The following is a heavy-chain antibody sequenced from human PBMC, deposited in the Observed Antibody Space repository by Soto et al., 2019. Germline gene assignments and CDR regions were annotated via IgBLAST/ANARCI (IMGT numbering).Heavy chain of an antibody. J-gene: IGHJ6*02. V-gene: IGHV1-69*13. CDR3: ARPSGSYYYYYAMDV. CDR1: GGTFSSYA. D-gene: IGHD1-26*01. CDR2: IIPIFGTA. Sequence: SVKVSCKASGGTFSSYAINWVRQAPGQGLEWMGGIIPIFGTANYAQKFQGRVTITADESTSTAYMELSSLRSEDTAVYYCARPSGSYYYYYAMDVWGQGTTVTVSS.